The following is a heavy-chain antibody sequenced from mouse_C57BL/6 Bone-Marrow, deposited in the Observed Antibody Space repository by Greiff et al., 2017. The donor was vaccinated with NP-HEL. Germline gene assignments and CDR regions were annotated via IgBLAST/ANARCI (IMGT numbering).Heavy chain of an antibody. Sequence: EVQLQQSGAELVRPGASVKLSCTASGFNIKDDYMHWVKQRPEQGLEWIGWIDPENGDTEYASKFQGKATITADTSSNTAYLQLSSLTSEDTAVYYCTFITTVVERFAYWGQGTLVTVSA. V-gene: IGHV14-4*01. CDR3: TFITTVVERFAY. J-gene: IGHJ3*01. CDR1: GFNIKDDY. CDR2: IDPENGDT. D-gene: IGHD1-1*01.